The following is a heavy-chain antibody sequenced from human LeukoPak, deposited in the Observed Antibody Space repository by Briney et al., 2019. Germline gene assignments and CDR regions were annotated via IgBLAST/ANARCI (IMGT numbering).Heavy chain of an antibody. CDR3: AKDRVSGDGYNSLDY. D-gene: IGHD5-24*01. Sequence: GGSLRLSCAASGFSFNSYAMNWVRQVPGKGLEWVSDITGPADVTTYADSVKGRFTISRDNSKNTVFLQMDSLRAEDTAVYYCAKDRVSGDGYNSLDYWGQGTLVTVSS. CDR2: ITGPADVT. CDR1: GFSFNSYA. J-gene: IGHJ4*02. V-gene: IGHV3-23*01.